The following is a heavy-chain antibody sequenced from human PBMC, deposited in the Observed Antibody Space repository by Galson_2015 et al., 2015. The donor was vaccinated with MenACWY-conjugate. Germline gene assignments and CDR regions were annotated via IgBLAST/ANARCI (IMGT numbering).Heavy chain of an antibody. CDR2: ISPDGSTT. D-gene: IGHD6-13*01. CDR3: ARRHSSSWTNDY. Sequence: SLRLSCAASGFTFSNYAMHWVRQAPGKELEYVSAISPDGSTTLYANSVKNRFTISRDNSKNTLYLQMGSLRAEDMAVYYCARRHSSSWTNDYWGQGTLDTVSS. V-gene: IGHV3-64*01. CDR1: GFTFSNYA. J-gene: IGHJ4*02.